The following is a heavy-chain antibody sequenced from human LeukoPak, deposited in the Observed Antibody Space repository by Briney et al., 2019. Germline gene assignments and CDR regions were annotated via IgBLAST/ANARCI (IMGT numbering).Heavy chain of an antibody. Sequence: GGSLRLSCAASGFTFSRDSMHWVRHAPGKGLVWVSRMSSDVSTTHYADSVRGRFTISTDNSKNTLYLQMNSLRDADTALYYGVRAMMGISDHWGQGALGTVSS. V-gene: IGHV3-74*01. D-gene: IGHD7-27*01. CDR3: VRAMMGISDH. J-gene: IGHJ4*02. CDR2: MSSDVSTT. CDR1: GFTFSRDS.